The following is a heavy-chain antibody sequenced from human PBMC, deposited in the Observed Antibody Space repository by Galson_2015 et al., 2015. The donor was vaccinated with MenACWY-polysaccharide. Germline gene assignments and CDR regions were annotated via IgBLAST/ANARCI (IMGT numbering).Heavy chain of an antibody. V-gene: IGHV6-1*01. CDR2: TYHRSKWYN. J-gene: IGHJ4*02. D-gene: IGHD4-17*01. Sequence: CAISGDSVSSHSAAWKWIRQSPSRGLEWLGRTYHRSKWYNDYAVSVKSRITINPDTPKNQFSLNLSSVTAADTAVYYCASGPSYGDYGSSFDYWGQGTLVTVSS. CDR1: GDSVSSHSAA. CDR3: ASGPSYGDYGSSFDY.